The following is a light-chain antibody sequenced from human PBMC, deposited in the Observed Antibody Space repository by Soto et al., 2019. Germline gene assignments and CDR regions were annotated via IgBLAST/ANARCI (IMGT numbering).Light chain of an antibody. CDR2: LNSDGSH. J-gene: IGLJ3*02. Sequence: QLVLTQPPTASASLGASGKLTCTLSSGHNSYAIAWHQQQPEKGPRYLMKLNSDGSHSKGDGIPDRFSGSSSGAERYLTISSLQSEDEADYYCQTWSTDIRVFGGGTKLTVL. CDR1: SGHNSYA. V-gene: IGLV4-69*01. CDR3: QTWSTDIRV.